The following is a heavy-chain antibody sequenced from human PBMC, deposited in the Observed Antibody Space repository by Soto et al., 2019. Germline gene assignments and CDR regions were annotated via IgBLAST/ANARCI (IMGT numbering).Heavy chain of an antibody. D-gene: IGHD6-19*01. CDR2: IIPILGIA. V-gene: IGHV1-69*02. J-gene: IGHJ6*03. CDR3: ATVSSGWYYYMDV. Sequence: SVKVSCKASGGTFSSYTISWVRQAPGQGLEWMGRIIPILGIANYAQKFQGRVTITADKSTSTAYMELSSLRSEDTAVYYCATVSSGWYYYMDVWGKGTSVTVSS. CDR1: GGTFSSYT.